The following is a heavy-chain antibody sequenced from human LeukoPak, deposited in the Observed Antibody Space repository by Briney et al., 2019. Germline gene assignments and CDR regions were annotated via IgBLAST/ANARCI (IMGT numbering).Heavy chain of an antibody. V-gene: IGHV1-18*01. Sequence: ASVKVSCKASGYTFTSYGISWVRQAPVQGLVWMGWISAYNGNTNYAQKLQGRVTMTTDTSTSTAYMELRSLRSDDTAVYYCARATRVVTAILNWFDPWGQGTLVTVSS. CDR3: ARATRVVTAILNWFDP. CDR1: GYTFTSYG. CDR2: ISAYNGNT. J-gene: IGHJ5*02. D-gene: IGHD2-21*02.